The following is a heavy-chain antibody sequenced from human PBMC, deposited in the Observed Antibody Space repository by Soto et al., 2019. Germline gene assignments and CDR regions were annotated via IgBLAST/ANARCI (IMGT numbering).Heavy chain of an antibody. CDR2: ISAYNGNT. D-gene: IGHD6-6*01. Sequence: ASVKVSCKASGYTFTSYGISWVRQAPGQGLEWMGWISAYNGNTNYAQKLQGRVTMTTDTSTSTAYMELRSLRSDDTAVYYCARGFRAYSSSWYYYYGMDVWGQGXTVTVSS. J-gene: IGHJ6*02. CDR3: ARGFRAYSSSWYYYYGMDV. V-gene: IGHV1-18*01. CDR1: GYTFTSYG.